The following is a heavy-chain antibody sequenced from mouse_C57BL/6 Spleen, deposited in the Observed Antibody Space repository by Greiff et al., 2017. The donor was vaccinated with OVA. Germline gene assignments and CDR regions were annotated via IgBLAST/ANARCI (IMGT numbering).Heavy chain of an antibody. D-gene: IGHD1-1*01. J-gene: IGHJ1*03. Sequence: QVQLQQSGAELVRPGASVTLSCKASGYTFTDYEMHWVKQTPVHGLEWIGAIDPETGGTAYNQKFKGKAILTADKSSSTAYMELRSLTSEDSAVYYGTRGYYGSSRYVDVWGTGTTVTVSS. CDR1: GYTFTDYE. CDR2: IDPETGGT. CDR3: TRGYYGSSRYVDV. V-gene: IGHV1-15*01.